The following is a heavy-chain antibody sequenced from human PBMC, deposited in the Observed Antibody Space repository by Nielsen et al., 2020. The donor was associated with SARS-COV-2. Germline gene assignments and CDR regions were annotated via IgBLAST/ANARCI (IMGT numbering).Heavy chain of an antibody. J-gene: IGHJ5*02. Sequence: GSLRLSCTVSGGSISSSSYYWGWIRQPPGKGLEWIGSIYHSGSTYYNPSLKSRVTISVDTSKNQFSLKLSSVTAADTAVYYCARFLYDILTGNNWFDPWGQGTLVTVSS. D-gene: IGHD3-9*01. CDR2: IYHSGST. CDR1: GGSISSSSYY. V-gene: IGHV4-39*07. CDR3: ARFLYDILTGNNWFDP.